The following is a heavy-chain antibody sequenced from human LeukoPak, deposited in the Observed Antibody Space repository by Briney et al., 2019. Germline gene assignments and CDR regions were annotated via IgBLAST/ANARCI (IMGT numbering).Heavy chain of an antibody. CDR1: RFPFSTYG. CDR2: TWDDGISR. J-gene: IGHJ4*02. D-gene: IGHD2-2*01. V-gene: IGHV3-33*01. CDR3: GVLPADTKLRDY. Sequence: GKSLRLSCAASRFPFSTYGMHWVRQAPGKGLEWVAVTWDDGISRTYADSVKGRFTISRDNSPNTLYLEMNSLRAEDTAVYYCGVLPADTKLRDYWGQGTLVTVSS.